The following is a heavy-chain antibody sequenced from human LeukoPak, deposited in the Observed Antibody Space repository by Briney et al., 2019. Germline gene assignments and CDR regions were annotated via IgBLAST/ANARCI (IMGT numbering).Heavy chain of an antibody. V-gene: IGHV3-74*01. CDR1: GFPFSSYA. CDR3: ALTVGSSIDY. D-gene: IGHD3-10*01. J-gene: IGHJ4*02. Sequence: PGGSLRLSCAASGFPFSSYAMYWVRQAPGKGLVWVARIHGDGDNISYADSVRGRFTISRDNAKNSLYLQMNSLRAEDTAVYYCALTVGSSIDYWGQGTLVTVSS. CDR2: IHGDGDNI.